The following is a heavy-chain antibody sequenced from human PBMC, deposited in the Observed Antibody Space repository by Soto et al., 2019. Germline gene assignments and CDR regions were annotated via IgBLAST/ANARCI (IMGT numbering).Heavy chain of an antibody. CDR2: IYWDDSK. J-gene: IGHJ4*02. Sequence: QITLKESGPTLVKPTQTLTLTCTFSGFSLTTDRVGVGWIRQPPGEALEWLAVIYWDDSKTYRPSLESRLTLPKDTSKNPVALTMTNRDSLDTATYYCAHAYGGRSLYWGQGTLVTVSS. CDR3: AHAYGGRSLY. D-gene: IGHD1-26*01. V-gene: IGHV2-5*02. CDR1: GFSLTTDRVG.